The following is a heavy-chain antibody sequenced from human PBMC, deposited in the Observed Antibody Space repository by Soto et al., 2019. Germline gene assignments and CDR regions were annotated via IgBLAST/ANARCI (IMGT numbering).Heavy chain of an antibody. CDR2: IYSDPST. J-gene: IGHJ6*03. V-gene: IGHV3-66*01. Sequence: GGSLRLSCAPSGFSVSSHYMSWVRQAPGKGLEWVSVIYSDPSTYYVDSVKGRFTISRDHSENTLYLQMNSLRAEDSAVYYCASLKKNVPYYYLDVWGKGTSVTVSS. CDR1: GFSVSSHY. CDR3: ASLKKNVPYYYLDV.